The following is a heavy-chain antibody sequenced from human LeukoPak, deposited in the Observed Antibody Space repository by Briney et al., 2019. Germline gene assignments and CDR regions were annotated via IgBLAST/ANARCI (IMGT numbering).Heavy chain of an antibody. CDR3: AKDSSNGYDFWSGYHYYFDY. J-gene: IGHJ4*02. V-gene: IGHV3-23*01. Sequence: GGSLRLSCAASGFTFSSYEMNWVRQAPGKGLEWVSAISGSGGSTYYADSVKGRFTISRDNSKNTLYLQMNSLRAEDTAVYYCAKDSSNGYDFWSGYHYYFDYWGQGTLVTVSS. CDR2: ISGSGGST. CDR1: GFTFSSYE. D-gene: IGHD3-3*01.